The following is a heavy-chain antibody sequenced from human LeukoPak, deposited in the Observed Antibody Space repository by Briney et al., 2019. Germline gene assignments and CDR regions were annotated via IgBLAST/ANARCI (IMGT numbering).Heavy chain of an antibody. V-gene: IGHV4-39*02. Sequence: PSETLSLTCTVSGGSISSSSYYWGWIRQPPGKGLEWIGSIYYSGSTYYKPSLKSRVTISVDTSKNQFSLKLSSVTAADTAVYYCAREAGFDYWGQGTLVTASS. CDR2: IYYSGST. J-gene: IGHJ4*02. CDR1: GGSISSSSYY. CDR3: AREAGFDY.